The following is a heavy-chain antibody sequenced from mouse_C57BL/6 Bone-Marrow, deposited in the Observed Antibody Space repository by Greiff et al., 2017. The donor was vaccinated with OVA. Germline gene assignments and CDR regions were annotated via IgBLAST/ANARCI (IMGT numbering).Heavy chain of an antibody. CDR3: ARGAQALGFDY. D-gene: IGHD3-2*02. V-gene: IGHV1-61*01. CDR1: GYTFTSYW. CDR2: IYPSDSET. J-gene: IGHJ2*01. Sequence: VQGVESGAELVRPGSSVKLSCKASGYTFTSYWMDWVKQRPGQGLEWIGNIYPSDSETHYNQKFKDKATLTVDKSSSTAYMQLSSLTSEDSAVYYCARGAQALGFDYWGQGTTLTVSS.